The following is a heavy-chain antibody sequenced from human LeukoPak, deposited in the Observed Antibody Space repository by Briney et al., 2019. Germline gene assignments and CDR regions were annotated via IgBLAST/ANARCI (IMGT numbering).Heavy chain of an antibody. CDR2: INQDGSLQ. CDR1: GFTFSRYW. V-gene: IGHV3-7*01. CDR3: TKYPDNSGYSDY. D-gene: IGHD3-22*01. Sequence: GGSLTLSCVTSGFTFSRYWLEWLRQAPGQGLEWVANINQDGSLQNYVDSVKGRFTISRDNAKNSLYLQMSSLRAEDTAVYYCTKYPDNSGYSDYWGQGTLLTVSS. J-gene: IGHJ4*02.